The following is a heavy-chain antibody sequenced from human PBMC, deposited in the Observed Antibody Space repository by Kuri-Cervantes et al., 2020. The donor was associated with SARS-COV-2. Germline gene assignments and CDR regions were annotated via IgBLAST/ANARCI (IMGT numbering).Heavy chain of an antibody. Sequence: SETLSLTCTVSAASISNGSYYWSWFRQPAGKGLEWIGRFYTTARINYNPSLKSRVTISVDTSKNQFSLRLTSVTAADTAVYYCARDVVHTYGWRAFDYWGQGSLVTISS. V-gene: IGHV4-61*02. CDR1: AASISNGSYY. D-gene: IGHD5-18*01. CDR3: ARDVVHTYGWRAFDY. CDR2: FYTTARI. J-gene: IGHJ4*02.